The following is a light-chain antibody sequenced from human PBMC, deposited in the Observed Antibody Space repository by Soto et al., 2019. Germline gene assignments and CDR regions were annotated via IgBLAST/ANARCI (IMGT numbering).Light chain of an antibody. V-gene: IGKV1-39*01. J-gene: IGKJ2*01. CDR1: QSISSY. Sequence: DIQMTQSPSSLSASVGDRVTITCRAGQSISSYLNWYQQKPGIAPRLLIYAASSLQSGVPSRFSGSGSGTDFTLTISTLQPEDFATYYCQQSFITPYTFGLGTKLEIK. CDR2: AAS. CDR3: QQSFITPYT.